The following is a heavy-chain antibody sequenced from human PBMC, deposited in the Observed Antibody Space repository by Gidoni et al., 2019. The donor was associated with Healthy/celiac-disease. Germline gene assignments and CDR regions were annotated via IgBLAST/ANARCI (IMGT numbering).Heavy chain of an antibody. CDR2: KCYDGSNK. J-gene: IGHJ4*02. Sequence: QVQLVESGRGVVQPGRSLSPPGAASGLTFSSYGMHWVCQPPGKGLAWVAVKCYDGSNKYYADSVKGRFTISRDNSKNTLYLQMNSLRAEDTAVYYCARDRRRGTFDYWGQGTLVTVSA. V-gene: IGHV3-33*08. CDR3: ARDRRRGTFDY. CDR1: GLTFSSYG.